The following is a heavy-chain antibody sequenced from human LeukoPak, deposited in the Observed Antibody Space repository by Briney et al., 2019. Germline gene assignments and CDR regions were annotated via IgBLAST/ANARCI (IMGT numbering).Heavy chain of an antibody. Sequence: GGSLRLSCAASGFTFSSYAMSWVRQAPGKGLEWVSSISGSGGSTYYADSVKGRFTISRDNSKNTLYLQMNSLRAEDTALFDCAKEIRATDYWGQGTLVTVSS. J-gene: IGHJ4*02. CDR2: ISGSGGST. D-gene: IGHD5-12*01. CDR1: GFTFSSYA. CDR3: AKEIRATDY. V-gene: IGHV3-23*01.